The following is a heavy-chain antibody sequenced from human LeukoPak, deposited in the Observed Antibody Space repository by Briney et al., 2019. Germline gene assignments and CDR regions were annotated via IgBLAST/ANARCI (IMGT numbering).Heavy chain of an antibody. CDR1: GGSISSGDYY. V-gene: IGHV4-39*07. J-gene: IGHJ3*02. D-gene: IGHD1-26*01. CDR3: ARSGSHSVDAFDI. Sequence: SETLSLTCTVSGGSISSGDYYWSWIRQPPGKGLEWIGEINHSGSTNYNPSLKSRVTISVDTSKNQFSPKLSSVTAADTAVYYCARSGSHSVDAFDIWGQGTMVTVSS. CDR2: INHSGST.